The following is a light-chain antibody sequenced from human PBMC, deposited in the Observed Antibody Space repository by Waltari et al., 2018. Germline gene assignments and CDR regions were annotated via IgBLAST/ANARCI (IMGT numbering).Light chain of an antibody. Sequence: QTVVTQEPSFSVSPGGTVTLTCGLNSGSVSTSLKPSWYQQTPGQTPRTLIHNVDTRSSGVPVRFSGSILGNKAALTITGAQADDESDYYCVLYVGSGIWVFGGGTKLTVL. CDR1: SGSVSTSLK. V-gene: IGLV8-61*01. CDR3: VLYVGSGIWV. J-gene: IGLJ3*02. CDR2: NVD.